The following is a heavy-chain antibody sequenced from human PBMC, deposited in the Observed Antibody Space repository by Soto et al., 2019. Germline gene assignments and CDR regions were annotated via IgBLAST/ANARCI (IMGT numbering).Heavy chain of an antibody. V-gene: IGHV1-69*02. D-gene: IGHD5-18*01. Sequence: QVQLVQSGAEVKKPGSSVKVSCKASGGTFSSYTITWVRQAPGQGLEWMGRIIPILGIANYAQKFQGRVTITADKSTSTAYMELSNLRSEDTAVYYCARGGYSYGIDYWGQGTLVTVSS. J-gene: IGHJ4*02. CDR1: GGTFSSYT. CDR3: ARGGYSYGIDY. CDR2: IIPILGIA.